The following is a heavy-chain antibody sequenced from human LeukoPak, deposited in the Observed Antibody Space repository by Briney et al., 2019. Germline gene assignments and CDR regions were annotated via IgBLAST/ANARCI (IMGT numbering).Heavy chain of an antibody. CDR1: GFTFSSFN. CDR2: IDTTSTYI. V-gene: IGHV3-21*01. CDR3: ARSRRDSAWYIDDY. D-gene: IGHD6-13*01. J-gene: IGHJ4*02. Sequence: GGSLRLSCAASGFTFSSFNMNWVRQAPGKGLERVASIDTTSTYIFYADSVRGRFTISRDHARSSLSLQMHSLTADDTAVYYCARSRRDSAWYIDDYWSQGTLVTVSS.